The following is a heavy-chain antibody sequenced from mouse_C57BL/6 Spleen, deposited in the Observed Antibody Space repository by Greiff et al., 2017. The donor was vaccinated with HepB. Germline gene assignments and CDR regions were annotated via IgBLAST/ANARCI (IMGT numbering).Heavy chain of an antibody. CDR2: ISYDGSN. CDR1: GYSITSGYY. J-gene: IGHJ3*01. V-gene: IGHV3-6*01. CDR3: ARDRGDYPFAY. D-gene: IGHD2-4*01. Sequence: EVKLEESGPGLVKPSQSLSLTCSVTGYSITSGYYWNWIRQFPGNKLEWMGYISYDGSNNYNPSLKNRISITRDTSKNQFFLKLNSVTTEDTATYYCARDRGDYPFAYWGQGTLVTVSA.